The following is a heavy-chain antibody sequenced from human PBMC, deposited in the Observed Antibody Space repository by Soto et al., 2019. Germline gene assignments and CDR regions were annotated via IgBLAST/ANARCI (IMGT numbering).Heavy chain of an antibody. CDR1: GGSISSYY. CDR3: AREGTTVDSYYYYGMDV. J-gene: IGHJ6*02. V-gene: IGHV4-59*01. D-gene: IGHD1-1*01. Sequence: QVQLQESGPGLVKPSETLSLTCTVSGGSISSYYWSWIRQPPGKGLEWIGHIYYSGSTNYNPSLKSRVTISVDTSKNQFSLKLSSVTAADTAVYYCAREGTTVDSYYYYGMDVWGQGTTVTVSS. CDR2: IYYSGST.